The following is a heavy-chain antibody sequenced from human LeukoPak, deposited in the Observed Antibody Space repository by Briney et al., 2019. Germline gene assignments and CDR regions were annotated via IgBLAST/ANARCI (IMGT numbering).Heavy chain of an antibody. CDR1: GFTFTTYW. Sequence: GGSLRLSCVASGFTFTTYWMHWGRQAPGEGVVWVSHINSDGSITSYADSVKGRFTISRDNAKNTLYLQMNSLRAEDTAVYYCARDAVDTANAVWGQGTTVTVSS. D-gene: IGHD5-18*01. CDR3: ARDAVDTANAV. CDR2: INSDGSIT. J-gene: IGHJ6*02. V-gene: IGHV3-74*01.